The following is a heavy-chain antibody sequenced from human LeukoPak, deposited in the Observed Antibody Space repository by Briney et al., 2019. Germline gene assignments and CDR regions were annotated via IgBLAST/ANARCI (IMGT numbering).Heavy chain of an antibody. CDR3: ASSAVPHYDILTGYTPPNFDY. Sequence: ASVKVSCKASGYSLTGYYMHWVRQAPGQGLEWMGWINPNSGGTNYAQKFQGRVTVTRDTSISTAYMELSRLRSDDTAVYYCASSAVPHYDILTGYTPPNFDYWGQGTLVTVSS. CDR1: GYSLTGYY. V-gene: IGHV1-2*02. CDR2: INPNSGGT. D-gene: IGHD3-9*01. J-gene: IGHJ4*02.